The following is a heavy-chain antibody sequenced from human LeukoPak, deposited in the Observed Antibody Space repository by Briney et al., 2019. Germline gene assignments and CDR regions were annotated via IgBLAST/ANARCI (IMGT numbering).Heavy chain of an antibody. CDR2: ISSSGSTI. CDR3: AELGITMIGGV. V-gene: IGHV3-48*03. D-gene: IGHD3-10*02. J-gene: IGHJ6*04. CDR1: GFTFSSYE. Sequence: GGSLRLSCAASGFTFSSYEVNWVRQAPGKGLEWVSYISSSGSTIYYADSVKGRFTISRDNAKNSLYLQMNSLRAEDTAVHYCAELGITMIGGVWGKGTTVTISS.